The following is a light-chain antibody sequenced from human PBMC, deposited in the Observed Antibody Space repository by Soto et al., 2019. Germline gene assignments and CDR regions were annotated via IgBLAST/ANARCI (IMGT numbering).Light chain of an antibody. CDR1: GSALVNYNL. J-gene: IGLJ2*01. V-gene: IGLV2-23*03. CDR3: CSYAGSSTFV. Sequence: QSALTQPASVSGSPGQSITISCTGTGSALVNYNLVSWYQQHPGKAPKLMIYEGSKRPSGVSNRFSGSKSGNTASLTISGLQAEDEADYYCCSYAGSSTFVFGGGTKLTVL. CDR2: EGS.